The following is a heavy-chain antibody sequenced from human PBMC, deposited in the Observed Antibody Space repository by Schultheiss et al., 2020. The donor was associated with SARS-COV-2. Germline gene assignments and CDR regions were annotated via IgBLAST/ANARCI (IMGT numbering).Heavy chain of an antibody. CDR1: GYTFTGYY. D-gene: IGHD6-13*01. J-gene: IGHJ6*02. V-gene: IGHV1-69*13. CDR3: ARTGEYSSSYYYYGMDV. Sequence: SVKVSCKASGYTFTGYYMHWVRQAPGQGLEWMGGIIPIFGTANYAQKFQGRVTITADESTSTAYMELSSLRSEDTAVYYCARTGEYSSSYYYYGMDVWGQGTTVTVSS. CDR2: IIPIFGTA.